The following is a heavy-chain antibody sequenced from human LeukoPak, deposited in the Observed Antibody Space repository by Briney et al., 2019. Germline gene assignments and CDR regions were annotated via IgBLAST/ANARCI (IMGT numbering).Heavy chain of an antibody. D-gene: IGHD1-1*01. Sequence: GGSLRLSCAGSGFIFSNYAMTWVRQAPGKGLEWVSAITEGGADTFYAEPLKGRVTISRDNSRNTLFLQMNNLRAEDTAIYYCVKEGLERIYNFDCWGQGTLVTVSS. CDR3: VKEGLERIYNFDC. V-gene: IGHV3-23*01. CDR2: ITEGGADT. CDR1: GFIFSNYA. J-gene: IGHJ4*02.